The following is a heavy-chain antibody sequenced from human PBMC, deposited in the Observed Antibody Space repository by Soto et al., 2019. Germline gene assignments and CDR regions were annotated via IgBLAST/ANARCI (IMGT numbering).Heavy chain of an antibody. CDR3: TTGPNLRPLAAFDI. Sequence: GGSLRLSCAVSGFTVSNIYMSWVRQAPGKALECVSVIYGGDTTYYADSVKGRFTISRDDSKNTLYLQMNSLKTEDTAVYYCTTGPNLRPLAAFDIWGQGTVVTVSS. CDR2: IYGGDTT. V-gene: IGHV3-66*01. CDR1: GFTVSNIY. J-gene: IGHJ3*02.